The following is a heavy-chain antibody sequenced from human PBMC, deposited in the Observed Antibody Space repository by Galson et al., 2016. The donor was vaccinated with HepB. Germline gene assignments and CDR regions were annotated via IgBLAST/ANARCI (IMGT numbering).Heavy chain of an antibody. CDR2: ISSSGSYI. CDR3: AKDPTIVGPTAEGY. CDR1: GFTFSDYY. D-gene: IGHD1-26*01. V-gene: IGHV3-11*01. Sequence: SLRLSCAASGFTFSDYYMNWIRQAPGKGLEWVSYISSSGSYIYYADSVKGRFTISRDNAKNSLYLQMDSLRAEDTAVYYCAKDPTIVGPTAEGYWGQGTLVTVAS. J-gene: IGHJ4*02.